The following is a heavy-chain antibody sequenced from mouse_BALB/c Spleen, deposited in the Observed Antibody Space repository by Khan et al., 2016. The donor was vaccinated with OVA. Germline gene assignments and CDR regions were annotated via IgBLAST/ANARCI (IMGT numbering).Heavy chain of an antibody. CDR1: DFNIKDYY. CDR3: ATSGYSAWFAY. J-gene: IGHJ3*01. Sequence: VQLQQSGAELVRPGALVKLSCKASDFNIKDYYMHWVKQRPEQGLEWIGWIDTDNGETVYDPKFQGKAIMTADTSSNPAYLQLSSLTSEDTAVYYCATSGYSAWFAYWGQGTLVTVSA. CDR2: IDTDNGET. V-gene: IGHV14-1*02.